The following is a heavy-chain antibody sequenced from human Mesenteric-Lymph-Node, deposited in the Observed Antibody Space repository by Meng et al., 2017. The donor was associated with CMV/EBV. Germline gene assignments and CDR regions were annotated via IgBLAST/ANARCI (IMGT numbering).Heavy chain of an antibody. D-gene: IGHD3-3*01. J-gene: IGHJ6*02. CDR1: GFTSRSYG. CDR2: ISSGVGNT. V-gene: IGHV3-23*01. Sequence: GGSLRLSCAASGFTSRSYGMSWVRQAPGKGLEWVSTISSGVGNTYYADSVKGRFIISRDNSKNTVYLQINSLRAEDTAVYYCAKVLDYDFWSGFQTGDIYYGMDVWGQGTTVTVSS. CDR3: AKVLDYDFWSGFQTGDIYYGMDV.